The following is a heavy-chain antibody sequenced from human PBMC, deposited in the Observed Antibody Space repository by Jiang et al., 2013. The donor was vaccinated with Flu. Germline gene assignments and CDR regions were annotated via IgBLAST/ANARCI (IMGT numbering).Heavy chain of an antibody. V-gene: IGHV1-18*01. Sequence: GAEVKKPGASVKVSCKASGYTFTSYGISWVRQAPGQGLEWMGWISAYNGNTNYAQKLQGRVTMTTDTSTSTAYMELRSLRSDDTAVYYCAREGSGITGTTVGWVSYGMDVWGQGTTVTVSS. CDR3: AREGSGITGTTVGWVSYGMDV. D-gene: IGHD1-7*01. J-gene: IGHJ6*02. CDR2: ISAYNGNT. CDR1: GYTFTSYG.